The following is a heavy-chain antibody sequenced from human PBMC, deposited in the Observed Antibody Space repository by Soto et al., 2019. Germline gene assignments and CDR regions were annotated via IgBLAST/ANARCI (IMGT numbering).Heavy chain of an antibody. J-gene: IGHJ3*02. D-gene: IGHD4-17*01. CDR1: GFSFSNYA. CDR2: ISGSGDTT. Sequence: GGSLRLSCAASGFSFSNYAMSWVRQAPGKGLEWVSAISGSGDTTYYADSVKGRFTISRDNSKNTLYLQMNSLRAEDTAVYYCAKVSRRLLSGFGIWGQGTKVTVSS. V-gene: IGHV3-23*01. CDR3: AKVSRRLLSGFGI.